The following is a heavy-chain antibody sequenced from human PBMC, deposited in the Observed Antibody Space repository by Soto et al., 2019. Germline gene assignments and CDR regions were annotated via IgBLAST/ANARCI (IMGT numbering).Heavy chain of an antibody. CDR1: GDSVSSGFYY. J-gene: IGHJ4*02. V-gene: IGHV4-61*01. CDR3: ARAEMQWLVPFDY. D-gene: IGHD6-19*01. CDR2: IYYSGST. Sequence: SETLSLTCSVSGDSVSSGFYYWTWIRQPPGKGLEWIGYIYYSGSTNYNPSLKSRVTISVDTSKNQFSLKLSSVTAADTAVYYCARAEMQWLVPFDYWGQGTLVTVSS.